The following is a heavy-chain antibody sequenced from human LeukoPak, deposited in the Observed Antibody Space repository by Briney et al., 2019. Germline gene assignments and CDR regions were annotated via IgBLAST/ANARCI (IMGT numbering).Heavy chain of an antibody. CDR2: IYYSGST. V-gene: IGHV4-59*01. CDR1: GGSISSYY. CDR3: ARDRPTYDFWSGYYPPTDYGMDV. Sequence: SETLSLTCTVSGGSISSYYWSWIRQPPGKGLEWIGYIYYSGSTNYNPSLKSRVTISVDTSKNQFSLKLSSVTAADTAAYYCARDRPTYDFWSGYYPPTDYGMDVWGQGTTVTVSS. D-gene: IGHD3-3*01. J-gene: IGHJ6*02.